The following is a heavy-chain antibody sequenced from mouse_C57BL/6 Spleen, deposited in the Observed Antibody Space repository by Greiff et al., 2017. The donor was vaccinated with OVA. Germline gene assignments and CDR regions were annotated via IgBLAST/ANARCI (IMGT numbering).Heavy chain of an antibody. D-gene: IGHD1-1*01. CDR2: IDPNSGGT. CDR1: GYTFTSYW. CDR3: ARCITTVVATYYYAMDY. V-gene: IGHV1-72*01. Sequence: VQLQQPGAELVKPGASVKLSCKASGYTFTSYWMHWVKQRPGRGLEWIGRIDPNSGGTKYNEKFKSKATLTVDKPSSTAYMQLSSLTSEDSAVYYCARCITTVVATYYYAMDYWGQGTSVTVSS. J-gene: IGHJ4*01.